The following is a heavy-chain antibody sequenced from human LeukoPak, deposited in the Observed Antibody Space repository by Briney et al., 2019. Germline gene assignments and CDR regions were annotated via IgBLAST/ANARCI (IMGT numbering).Heavy chain of an antibody. CDR2: IIPIFGTA. J-gene: IGHJ6*03. CDR1: GGSFSSYA. Sequence: SVKVSCKASGGSFSSYAIIWVRQAPGQGLEWMGRIIPIFGTANYAQKFQGRVTITTDESTSTAYIELSSLRSEDTAVYYCARDRRGTIFGVVTERPYYYYYYYMDVWGKGTTVTVSS. D-gene: IGHD3-3*01. V-gene: IGHV1-69*05. CDR3: ARDRRGTIFGVVTERPYYYYYYYMDV.